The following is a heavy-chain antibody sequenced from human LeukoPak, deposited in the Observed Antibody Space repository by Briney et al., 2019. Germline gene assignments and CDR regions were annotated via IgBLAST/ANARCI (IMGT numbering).Heavy chain of an antibody. J-gene: IGHJ4*02. V-gene: IGHV3-23*01. CDR1: GFTLSTYV. CDR2: ISGRDVST. Sequence: GGSLRLSCAASGFTLSTYVMSWVRQAPGKGLEWVSTISGRDVSTDYADSVKGRFTISRDNSKNTLYLQMNSLRAEDTAVYYCAKDYLTFGIFSNWGQGTLVTVSS. D-gene: IGHD3-9*01. CDR3: AKDYLTFGIFSN.